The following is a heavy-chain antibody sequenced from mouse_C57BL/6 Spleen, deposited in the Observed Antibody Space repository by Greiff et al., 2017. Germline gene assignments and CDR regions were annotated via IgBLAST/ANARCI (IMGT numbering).Heavy chain of an antibody. Sequence: QVQLQQPGAELVRPGTSVKLSCKASGYTFTSYWMHWVKQRPGQGLEWIGVIDPSDSYTNYNQKFKGKATLTVDTSSSTAYMQLSLLTSEDSAVYYCARVGGYDLRYYFDYWGQGTTLTVSS. CDR3: ARVGGYDLRYYFDY. J-gene: IGHJ2*01. V-gene: IGHV1-59*01. CDR2: IDPSDSYT. CDR1: GYTFTSYW. D-gene: IGHD2-2*01.